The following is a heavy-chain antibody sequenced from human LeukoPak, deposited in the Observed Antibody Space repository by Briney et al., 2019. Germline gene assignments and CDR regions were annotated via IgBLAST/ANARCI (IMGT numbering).Heavy chain of an antibody. J-gene: IGHJ4*02. CDR3: ACVDYYDSSGHGY. CDR2: ISSSSSYI. V-gene: IGHV3-21*01. Sequence: PGGSLRLSCAASGFTFSSYSMNWVRQAPGKGLEWVSSISSSSSYIYYADSVKGRFTISRDNAKNSLYLQMNSLRAEDTAVYYCACVDYYDSSGHGYWGQGTLVTVSS. D-gene: IGHD3-22*01. CDR1: GFTFSSYS.